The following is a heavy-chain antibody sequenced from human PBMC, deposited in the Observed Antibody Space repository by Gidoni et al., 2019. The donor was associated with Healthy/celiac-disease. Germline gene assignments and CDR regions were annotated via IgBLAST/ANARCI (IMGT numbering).Heavy chain of an antibody. CDR1: GGSISSYY. V-gene: IGHV4-59*01. J-gene: IGHJ4*02. D-gene: IGHD3-22*01. Sequence: QVQLQESGPGLVQPSETLSLTCTVSGGSISSYYWSWIRQPPGKGLEWIGYIYYSGSTNYNPSLKSRVTISVDTSKNQFSLKLSSVTAADTAVYYCARSYYYDSSGYPAFDYWGQGTLVTVSS. CDR3: ARSYYYDSSGYPAFDY. CDR2: IYYSGST.